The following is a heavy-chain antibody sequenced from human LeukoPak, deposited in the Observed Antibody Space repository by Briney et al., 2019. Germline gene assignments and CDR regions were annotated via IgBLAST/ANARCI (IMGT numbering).Heavy chain of an antibody. V-gene: IGHV4-39*07. CDR1: GGSISSYY. J-gene: IGHJ3*02. CDR3: ARDSGYDANDAFDI. D-gene: IGHD5-12*01. Sequence: SETLSLTCTVSGGSISSYYWGWIRQPPGKGLEWIGSIYYSGSTYYNPSLKSRVTISVDTSKNQFSLKLSSVTAADTAVYYCARDSGYDANDAFDIWGQGTMVTVSS. CDR2: IYYSGST.